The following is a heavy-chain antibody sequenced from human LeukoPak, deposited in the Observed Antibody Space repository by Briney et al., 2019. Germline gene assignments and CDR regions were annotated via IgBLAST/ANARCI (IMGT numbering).Heavy chain of an antibody. J-gene: IGHJ5*02. Sequence: GGSLRLSCAASGFTFSSYSMNWVRQAPGKGLEWVSYISSSSTIYYADSVKGRFTISRDSAKNSLYLQMNSLRAEDTAVYYCARDRSMATPDWFDPWGQGTLVTVSS. V-gene: IGHV3-48*01. D-gene: IGHD5-24*01. CDR3: ARDRSMATPDWFDP. CDR2: ISSSSTI. CDR1: GFTFSSYS.